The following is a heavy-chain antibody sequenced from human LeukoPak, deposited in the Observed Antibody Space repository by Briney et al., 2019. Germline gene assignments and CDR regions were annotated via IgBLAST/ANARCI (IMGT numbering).Heavy chain of an antibody. CDR2: VSAYNGNT. V-gene: IGHV1-18*01. CDR3: ARDRSSSEY. Sequence: ASVKVSCKASGYTFTNYGVSWVRQAPGQGLEWMGWVSAYNGNTDYVQNFQDRVTMTTDTSTDTAYMELRSLRSDDTAVYYCARDRSSSEYWGQGTLVTVSS. J-gene: IGHJ4*02. D-gene: IGHD6-6*01. CDR1: GYTFTNYG.